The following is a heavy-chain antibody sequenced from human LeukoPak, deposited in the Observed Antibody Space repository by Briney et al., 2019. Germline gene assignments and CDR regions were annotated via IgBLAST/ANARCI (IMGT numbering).Heavy chain of an antibody. J-gene: IGHJ1*01. CDR2: IIPIFGTA. CDR3: ARADCSSTSCYVEYFQH. CDR1: EYTFTGYY. V-gene: IGHV1-69*13. D-gene: IGHD2-2*01. Sequence: GASVKVSCKASEYTFTGYYMHWVRQAPGQGLEWMGGIIPIFGTANYAQKFQGRVTITADESTSTAYMELSSLRSEDTAVYYCARADCSSTSCYVEYFQHWGQGTLVTVSS.